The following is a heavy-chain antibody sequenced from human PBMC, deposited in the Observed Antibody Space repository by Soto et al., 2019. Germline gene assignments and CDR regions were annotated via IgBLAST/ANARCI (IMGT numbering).Heavy chain of an antibody. CDR2: IIPIFGTA. J-gene: IGHJ6*02. D-gene: IGHD1-26*01. V-gene: IGHV1-69*13. CDR1: GGTFSSYA. Sequence: SVKVSCKASGGTFSSYAISWVRQAPGQGLEWMGGIIPIFGTANYAQKFQGRVTITADESTSTAYMELSSLRSEDTAVYYCASGGSGSSTLYYYYYYGMDVWGQGTTVTVSS. CDR3: ASGGSGSSTLYYYYYYGMDV.